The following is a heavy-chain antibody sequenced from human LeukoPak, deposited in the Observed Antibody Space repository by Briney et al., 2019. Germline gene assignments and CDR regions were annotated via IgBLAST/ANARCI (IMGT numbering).Heavy chain of an antibody. J-gene: IGHJ2*01. V-gene: IGHV1-18*01. Sequence: ASVKVSCKASGYTFINYGISWVRLAPGQGLEWMGWISAHNGNTNYAQKVQGRVTMTADISTSTAYMELRSLRSDDTAVYYCARLDTDMVYWYSDLWGRGTLVTVSS. CDR2: ISAHNGNT. CDR1: GYTFINYG. D-gene: IGHD5-18*01. CDR3: ARLDTDMVYWYSDL.